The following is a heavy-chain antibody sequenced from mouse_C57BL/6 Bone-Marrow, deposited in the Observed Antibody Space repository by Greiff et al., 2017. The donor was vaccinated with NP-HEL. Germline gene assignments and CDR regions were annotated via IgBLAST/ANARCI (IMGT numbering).Heavy chain of an antibody. Sequence: QVQLQQSGPEVVRPGVSVKISCKGSGYTFPDCALHWVKQSHAKRLEWIGVIRTYNGNTHYNQRFKGKATMTVDKSSSTAYMELARVTSEDSAIYYCAREAGYYFYALDYWGQGTSVTVSS. CDR3: AREAGYYFYALDY. D-gene: IGHD2-3*01. CDR1: GYTFPDCA. CDR2: IRTYNGNT. V-gene: IGHV1-67*01. J-gene: IGHJ4*01.